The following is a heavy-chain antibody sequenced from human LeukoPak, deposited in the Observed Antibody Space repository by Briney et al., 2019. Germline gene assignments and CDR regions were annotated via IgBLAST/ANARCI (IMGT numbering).Heavy chain of an antibody. Sequence: GGSLRLSCAASGFTFSSYSMNWVRQAPGKGLEWVSYISSSSSTIYYADSVKGRFTISRDNAKNSLYLQMNSLRAEDTAVYYCARDQDDYVWGSYQSYWGQGTLVTVSS. D-gene: IGHD3-16*02. CDR3: ARDQDDYVWGSYQSY. CDR2: ISSSSSTI. CDR1: GFTFSSYS. J-gene: IGHJ4*02. V-gene: IGHV3-48*01.